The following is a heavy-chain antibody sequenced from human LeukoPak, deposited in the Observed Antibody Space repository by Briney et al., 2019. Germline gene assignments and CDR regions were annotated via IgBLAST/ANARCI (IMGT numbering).Heavy chain of an antibody. V-gene: IGHV3-23*01. CDR1: GFTFRTYA. D-gene: IGHD5-12*01. Sequence: GGSLRLSCTGSGFTFRTYAFSWVRQAPGKGLEWVSATGSNGVTYYADSVKGRFTISRDNSKSMLFLQLNSLRAEDTALYVAMDVWGQGTTVTVSS. CDR3: MDV. CDR2: TGSNGVT. J-gene: IGHJ6*02.